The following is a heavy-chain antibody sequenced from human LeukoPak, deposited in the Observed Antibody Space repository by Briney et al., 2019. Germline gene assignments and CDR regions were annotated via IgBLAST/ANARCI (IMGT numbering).Heavy chain of an antibody. D-gene: IGHD2-15*01. CDR3: ARDSLRDRVFDY. CDR1: GFTFSSYA. V-gene: IGHV3-21*01. Sequence: GSLRLSCAASGFTFSSYAMNWVRQAPGKGLEWVSSISSSSSYIYYADSVKGRFTISRDNAKNSLYLQMNSLRAEDTAVYYCARDSLRDRVFDYWGQGTLVTVSS. CDR2: ISSSSSYI. J-gene: IGHJ4*02.